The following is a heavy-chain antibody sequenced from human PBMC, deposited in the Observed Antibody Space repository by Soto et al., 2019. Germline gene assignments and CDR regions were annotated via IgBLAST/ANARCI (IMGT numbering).Heavy chain of an antibody. J-gene: IGHJ4*02. CDR3: ARGSYAAY. V-gene: IGHV1-18*01. Sequence: QVQLVQSGAEVKKPGASVKVSCKASGYTFTNYDFTWVRQAPGQGLEWMGWISGYNANTNYAQKFQGRVTMTTDTSTSTVYMELRNLRSDDTAVYYCARGSYAAYWGQGTLVTVS. CDR2: ISGYNANT. D-gene: IGHD3-10*01. CDR1: GYTFTNYD.